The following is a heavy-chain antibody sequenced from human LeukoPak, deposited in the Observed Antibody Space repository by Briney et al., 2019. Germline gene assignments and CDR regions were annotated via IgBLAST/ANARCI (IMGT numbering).Heavy chain of an antibody. Sequence: GRSLRFSCAASGFTFSSYAMHWVRQAPGKGLEWVAVISYDGSNKYYADSVKGRFTISRDNSKNTLYLQMNSLRAEDTAVYYCARSALTMVRGVFQHWGQGTLVTVSS. CDR3: ARSALTMVRGVFQH. J-gene: IGHJ1*01. D-gene: IGHD3-10*01. CDR1: GFTFSSYA. V-gene: IGHV3-30*04. CDR2: ISYDGSNK.